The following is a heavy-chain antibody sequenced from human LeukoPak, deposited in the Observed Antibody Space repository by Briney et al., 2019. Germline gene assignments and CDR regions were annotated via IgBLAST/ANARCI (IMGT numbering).Heavy chain of an antibody. J-gene: IGHJ4*02. Sequence: GGSLRLSCAASGFTVSSNYMSWVRQAPGKGLEWVSVIYSGGSTYYADSVKGRFTISRDNSKSTLYIQMNSLRAEDTAVYYCAKDHESIAAAGSGFEFDYWGQGTLVTVSS. V-gene: IGHV3-53*01. CDR1: GFTVSSNY. D-gene: IGHD6-13*01. CDR2: IYSGGST. CDR3: AKDHESIAAAGSGFEFDY.